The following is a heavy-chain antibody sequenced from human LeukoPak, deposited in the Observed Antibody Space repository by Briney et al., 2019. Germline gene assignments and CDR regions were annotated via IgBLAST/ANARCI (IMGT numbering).Heavy chain of an antibody. Sequence: GGSLRLSCAASGFTFDGYAMLWVRQAPGRGLEWVSLICGRGGSTYYADSVKGRFTIFRDNSKNSLYLQMNSLRTEDTALYYCAKDSTVVTHYFDYWGQGTLVTVSS. D-gene: IGHD4-23*01. CDR1: GFTFDGYA. V-gene: IGHV3-43*02. CDR2: ICGRGGST. CDR3: AKDSTVVTHYFDY. J-gene: IGHJ4*02.